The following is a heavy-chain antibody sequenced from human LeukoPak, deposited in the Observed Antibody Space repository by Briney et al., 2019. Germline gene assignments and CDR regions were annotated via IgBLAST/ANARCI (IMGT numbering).Heavy chain of an antibody. D-gene: IGHD5-18*01. J-gene: IGHJ3*02. CDR3: ARGSLSGGYGAYDI. CDR1: GFTFSNYD. Sequence: GGSLRLSCAASGFTFSNYDMHWVRQATGTGLEWVSVIGTAGNTYYADSVKGRFSISRENGKNSLYLQMNSLRAEDTAVYYCARGSLSGGYGAYDIWGQGTMVTVSS. V-gene: IGHV3-13*04. CDR2: IGTAGNT.